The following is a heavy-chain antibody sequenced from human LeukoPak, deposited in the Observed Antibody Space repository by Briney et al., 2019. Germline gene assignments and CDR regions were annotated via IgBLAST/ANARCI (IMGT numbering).Heavy chain of an antibody. D-gene: IGHD6-6*01. J-gene: IGHJ4*02. CDR3: ARDTKQLAYFDY. CDR2: IYYSGST. Sequence: SETLSLTCTVSGGSISSYYWSWIRQPPGKGLEWIGYIYYSGSTNYNPSLKSRVTISVDTSKNQFSLKLSSVTAADTAVYYCARDTKQLAYFDYWGQGTLVTVSS. V-gene: IGHV4-59*12. CDR1: GGSISSYY.